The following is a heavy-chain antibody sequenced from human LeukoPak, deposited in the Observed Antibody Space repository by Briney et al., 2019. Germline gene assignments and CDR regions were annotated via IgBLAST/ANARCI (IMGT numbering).Heavy chain of an antibody. CDR3: ARGGYYGSGRYYFDS. CDR1: GFTFSSYW. V-gene: IGHV3-74*01. J-gene: IGHJ4*02. CDR2: IKCDGSNT. D-gene: IGHD3-3*01. Sequence: PGGSLRLSCAASGFTFSSYWMHWVRQAPGKGLVWVLRIKCDGSNTKCADSLRRRFTISRDNPKNTLHREMNSVRAGDAPVYYCARGGYYGSGRYYFDSWGQGTLVTVSS.